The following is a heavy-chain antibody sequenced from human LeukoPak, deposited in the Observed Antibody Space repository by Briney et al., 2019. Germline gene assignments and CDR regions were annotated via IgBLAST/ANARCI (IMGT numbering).Heavy chain of an antibody. CDR1: GDSISAYY. D-gene: IGHD3-10*01. Sequence: SETLSLTCAVSGDSISAYYWSWIRRPPGRGLEWIGYIDDSGNTNYNPSLKTQVTISLDKSKNQFSLQLNFVTAADTAMYYCARSDSHGSGSHTVFDAFDIWGQGTRVTVSS. CDR3: ARSDSHGSGSHTVFDAFDI. V-gene: IGHV4-59*01. J-gene: IGHJ3*02. CDR2: IDDSGNT.